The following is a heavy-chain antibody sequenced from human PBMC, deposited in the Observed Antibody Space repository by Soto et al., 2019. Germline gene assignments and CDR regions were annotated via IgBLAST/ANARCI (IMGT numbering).Heavy chain of an antibody. CDR2: INPNSGGT. CDR1: GYTFTGYY. D-gene: IGHD2-8*01. J-gene: IGHJ6*02. V-gene: IGHV1-2*04. Sequence: ASVKVSCKASGYTFTGYYMHWVRQAPGQGLEWKGWINPNSGGTNYAQKFQGWVTMTRDTSISTAYMELSRLRSDDTAVYYCARSSVLMVYAIRGMYGMDVWGQGTTVTVSS. CDR3: ARSSVLMVYAIRGMYGMDV.